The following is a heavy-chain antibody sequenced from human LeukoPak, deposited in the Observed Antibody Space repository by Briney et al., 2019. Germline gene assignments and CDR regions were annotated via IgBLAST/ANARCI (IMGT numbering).Heavy chain of an antibody. V-gene: IGHV3-23*01. J-gene: IGHJ6*03. CDR3: AKGGVIATRPTYYYMDV. D-gene: IGHD6-6*01. CDR1: GGSISSYY. CDR2: ISGSGGST. Sequence: ETLSLTCTVSGGSISSYYWSWIRQPPGKGLEWVSVISGSGGSTDYADSVKGRFTISRDNSKNTLYLQMNSLRAEDTAVYYCAKGGVIATRPTYYYMDVWGKGTTVTVSS.